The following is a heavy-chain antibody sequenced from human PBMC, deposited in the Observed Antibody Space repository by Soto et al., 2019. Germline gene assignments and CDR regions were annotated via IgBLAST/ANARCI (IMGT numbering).Heavy chain of an antibody. J-gene: IGHJ4*02. Sequence: EVQLVESGGGLVQPGRSLRLSCAGSGFTFDDHAMHWVRQAPGKGLEWVSGISRNSGSVGYADSVRGRFTISRDNAKNSLYLKMNSLRPEATALYYCAKAPRIAALDYWGQGTLVTVSS. CDR2: ISRNSGSV. D-gene: IGHD6-25*01. V-gene: IGHV3-9*01. CDR1: GFTFDDHA. CDR3: AKAPRIAALDY.